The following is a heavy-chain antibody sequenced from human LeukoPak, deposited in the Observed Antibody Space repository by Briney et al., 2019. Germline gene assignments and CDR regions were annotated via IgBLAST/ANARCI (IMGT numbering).Heavy chain of an antibody. CDR2: ISPTSSDI. CDR1: GFSFTTYS. CDR3: ARRYTGYGILDY. Sequence: GGSLRLSCAASGFSFTTYSMNWVRQAPGKGLEWVSSISPTSSDIYYADSVKGRFSISRDNSKNSLYLQMNSLRAEDTAVYYCARRYTGYGILDYWGQGTLVTVSS. D-gene: IGHD5-12*01. J-gene: IGHJ4*02. V-gene: IGHV3-21*04.